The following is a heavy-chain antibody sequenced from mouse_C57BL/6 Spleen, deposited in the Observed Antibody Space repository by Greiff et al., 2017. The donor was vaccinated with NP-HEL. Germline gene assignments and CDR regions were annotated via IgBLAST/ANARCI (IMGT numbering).Heavy chain of an antibody. CDR1: GFTFSNYW. CDR2: IRLKSDNYAT. J-gene: IGHJ2*01. Sequence: EVKLMESGGGLVQPGGSMKLSCVASGFTFSNYWMNWVRQSPEKGLEWVAQIRLKSDNYATHYAESVKGRFTISRDDSKSSVYLQMNNLRAEDTGIYYCTGFYYYGSSYGYWGQGTTLTVSS. V-gene: IGHV6-3*01. CDR3: TGFYYYGSSYGY. D-gene: IGHD1-1*01.